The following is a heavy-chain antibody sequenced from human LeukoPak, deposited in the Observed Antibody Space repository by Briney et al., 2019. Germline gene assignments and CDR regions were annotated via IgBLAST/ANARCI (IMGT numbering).Heavy chain of an antibody. Sequence: GESLKISCKGSGYSFSSYWIVWVRQMPGKGLEWMGIIYPGDSDTRYSPSFEGQVTIPADKSISTAYLQWSSLKASDTAIYYCARRRGNTIDYWGQGTLVTVSS. D-gene: IGHD4-23*01. V-gene: IGHV5-51*01. CDR1: GYSFSSYW. CDR3: ARRRGNTIDY. CDR2: IYPGDSDT. J-gene: IGHJ4*02.